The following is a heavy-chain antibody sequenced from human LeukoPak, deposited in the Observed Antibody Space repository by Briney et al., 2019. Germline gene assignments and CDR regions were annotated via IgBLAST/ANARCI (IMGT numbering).Heavy chain of an antibody. CDR3: ARQAPFNCDILTGGYWFDP. CDR2: IYPGDSDT. J-gene: IGHJ5*02. D-gene: IGHD3-9*01. Sequence: GESLKISCKGSGYSFTSYWIGWVRQMPGKGLEWMGIIYPGDSDTRYSPSFQGQVTISADKSISTAYLQWSSLKASDTAMYYCARQAPFNCDILTGGYWFDPWGQGTLVTVSS. CDR1: GYSFTSYW. V-gene: IGHV5-51*01.